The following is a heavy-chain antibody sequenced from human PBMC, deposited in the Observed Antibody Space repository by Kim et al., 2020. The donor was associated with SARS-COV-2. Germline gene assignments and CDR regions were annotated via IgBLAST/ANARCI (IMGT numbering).Heavy chain of an antibody. CDR3: ARVGGSSYGDHFDY. D-gene: IGHD5-18*01. J-gene: IGHJ4*02. Sequence: PYLKSRVTISVDTSKTQFSLKLSSVTAADTAGYYCARVGGSSYGDHFDYWGQGTLVTVSS. V-gene: IGHV4-59*01.